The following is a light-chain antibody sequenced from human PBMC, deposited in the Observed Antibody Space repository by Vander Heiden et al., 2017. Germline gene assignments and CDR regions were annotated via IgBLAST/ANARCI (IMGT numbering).Light chain of an antibody. CDR1: NIGSKS. CDR3: QVWDTSSDHPYVV. V-gene: IGLV3-21*02. Sequence: SYVLTQPPSVSVAPGQTARITCGGNNIGSKSVHWYQHKPGQAPVLVVYDDSDRPSGIPEQFSGSNSGNTATLTISRVEAGDEADYYCQVWDTSSDHPYVVFGGGTKLTVL. J-gene: IGLJ2*01. CDR2: DDS.